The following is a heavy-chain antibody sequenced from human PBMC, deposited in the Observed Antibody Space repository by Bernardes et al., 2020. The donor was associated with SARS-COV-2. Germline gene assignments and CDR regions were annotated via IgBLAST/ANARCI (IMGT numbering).Heavy chain of an antibody. J-gene: IGHJ2*01. V-gene: IGHV4-38-2*02. CDR1: GYSISSGYY. CDR2: VYYSGTT. Sequence: SETLSLTCAVSGYSISSGYYWGWIRQAPGKGLEWIGSVYYSGTTYYNPSLKSRVTISVDTSKNQFSLNLSSVTPADTAVYYCARDLSHLVRRGFDLWGRGTLVTVSS. CDR3: ARDLSHLVRRGFDL. D-gene: IGHD3-10*01.